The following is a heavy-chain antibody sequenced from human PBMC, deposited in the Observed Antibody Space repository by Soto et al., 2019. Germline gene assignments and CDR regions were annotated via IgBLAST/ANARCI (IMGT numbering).Heavy chain of an antibody. CDR1: GGSFSGYY. J-gene: IGHJ4*02. CDR3: ARARDTDYIVVVVAAVRYFDY. D-gene: IGHD2-15*01. Sequence: SETLSLTCAVYGGSFSGYYWSWIRQPPGKGLEWIGEINHSGSTNYNPSLKSRVTISVDTSKNQFSLKLSSVTAADTAVYYCARARDTDYIVVVVAAVRYFDYWGQGTLVTVSS. CDR2: INHSGST. V-gene: IGHV4-34*01.